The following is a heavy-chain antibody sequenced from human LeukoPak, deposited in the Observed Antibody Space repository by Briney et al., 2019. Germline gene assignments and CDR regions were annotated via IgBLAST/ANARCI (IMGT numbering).Heavy chain of an antibody. V-gene: IGHV3-7*01. Sequence: GGSLRLSCAASGFTFSNFWMSWVRQAPGKGLEWVANIKQDGSEKYYVDSVKGRFTISRDNAKNSLYLQMNSLRAEDTAVYYCASGYYDNTGYYYDAFDIWGQGTMVTVSS. J-gene: IGHJ3*02. CDR3: ASGYYDNTGYYYDAFDI. CDR2: IKQDGSEK. D-gene: IGHD3-22*01. CDR1: GFTFSNFW.